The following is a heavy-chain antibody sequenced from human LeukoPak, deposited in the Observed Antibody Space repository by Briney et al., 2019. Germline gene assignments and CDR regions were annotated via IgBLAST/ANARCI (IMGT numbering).Heavy chain of an antibody. CDR3: ARGSSSTWADAFDV. D-gene: IGHD2-2*01. Sequence: ASVKVSCKASGYTFTGYYMHWVRQAPGQGLEWMGWINPNSGGTNYAQKFQGRVTMTRDTSISTVYMELNRLRSDDTAVYYCARGSSSTWADAFDVWGQGTMVTVSS. CDR2: INPNSGGT. J-gene: IGHJ3*01. CDR1: GYTFTGYY. V-gene: IGHV1-2*02.